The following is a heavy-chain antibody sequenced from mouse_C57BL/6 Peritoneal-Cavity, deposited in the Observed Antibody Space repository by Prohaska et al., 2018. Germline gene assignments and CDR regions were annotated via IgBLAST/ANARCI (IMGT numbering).Heavy chain of an antibody. J-gene: IGHJ2*01. Sequence: EVKLLQSGAGLVQPGGSLKLSCAASGIDISRYCMSWVRRAPWKGLEWIVEMNPDSSTINYAPSLKDKFIISRNNVKNTLYLQISKVRSEDTAHYDCARTVPESFDYWGKGTTLTVAS. CDR3: ARTVPESFDY. D-gene: IGHD1-1*01. CDR1: GIDISRYC. V-gene: IGHV4-1*01. CDR2: MNPDSSTI.